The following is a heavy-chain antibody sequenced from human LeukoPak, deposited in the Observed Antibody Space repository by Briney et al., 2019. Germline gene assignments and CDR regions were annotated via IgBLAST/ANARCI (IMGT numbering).Heavy chain of an antibody. CDR2: IYYSGST. J-gene: IGHJ4*02. CDR1: GGSISNDDYY. Sequence: PSQTLSLTCTVSGGSISNDDYYWSWIRQPPGKGLEWIGYIYYSGSTNYNPSLKSRVTISVDTSKNQFSLKLSSVTAADTAVYYCARGDDYGSGSYYYFDHWGQGTLVTVSS. V-gene: IGHV4-61*08. D-gene: IGHD3-10*01. CDR3: ARGDDYGSGSYYYFDH.